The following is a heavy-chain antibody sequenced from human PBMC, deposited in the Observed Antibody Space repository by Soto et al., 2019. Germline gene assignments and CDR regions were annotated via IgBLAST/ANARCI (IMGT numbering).Heavy chain of an antibody. V-gene: IGHV3-23*01. J-gene: IGHJ4*02. CDR1: GFTFSSYA. CDR3: AKDLVRGYYDNTRGLFDY. Sequence: EVQLLESGGGLVQPGGSLILSCAGSGFTFSSYARSWVRQAPGKGLEWVSAISGSGTSTYYADSVKGRFTISRDNSKTTLYLQMNSLRDEDTAVYYCAKDLVRGYYDNTRGLFDYWGQGTLVTVSS. CDR2: ISGSGTST. D-gene: IGHD3-22*01.